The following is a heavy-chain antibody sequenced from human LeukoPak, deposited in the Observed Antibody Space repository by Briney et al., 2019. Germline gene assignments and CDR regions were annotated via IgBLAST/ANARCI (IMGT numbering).Heavy chain of an antibody. V-gene: IGHV3-7*01. CDR1: GFTFSSYW. CDR3: ARMDTAVLAATAVSGPIDY. Sequence: GGCLRLSCAASGFTFSSYWMSWVRQAPGKGLEWVTYIKQDGSEKYYVDSVKGRFTISRDNAKNSLYLQMNSLRAEDTAVNYSARMDTAVLAATAVSGPIDYWGQRILVTVSS. J-gene: IGHJ4*02. D-gene: IGHD2-15*01. CDR2: IKQDGSEK.